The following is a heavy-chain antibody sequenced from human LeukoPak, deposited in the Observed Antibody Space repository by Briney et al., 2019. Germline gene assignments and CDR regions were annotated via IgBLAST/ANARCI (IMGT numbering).Heavy chain of an antibody. Sequence: PGGSLRLSCAASGFTFDDYAMHWVRQAPGKGLEWVSGISWNSGSIGYADSVKGRFTISRDNAKNSLYLQMNSLRAEDTALYYCAKDLGYCSGGSCFEFDYWGQGTLVTVSS. CDR3: AKDLGYCSGGSCFEFDY. D-gene: IGHD2-15*01. CDR1: GFTFDDYA. CDR2: ISWNSGSI. V-gene: IGHV3-9*01. J-gene: IGHJ4*02.